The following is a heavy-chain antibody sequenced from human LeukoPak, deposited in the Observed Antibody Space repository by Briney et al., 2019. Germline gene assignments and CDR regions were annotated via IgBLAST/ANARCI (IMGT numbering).Heavy chain of an antibody. J-gene: IGHJ4*02. D-gene: IGHD3-22*01. CDR3: ARVYYYDSSGYSYFDY. CDR1: GGSISSYY. V-gene: IGHV4-59*01. Sequence: SETLSLTCTVSGGSISSYYWSWIRQPPGKGLEWIGYIYYSGSTNYNPSLKSRVTISVDTSKNQFSLKLSSVTAADTAVYYCARVYYYDSSGYSYFDYWGQGTLVTVSS. CDR2: IYYSGST.